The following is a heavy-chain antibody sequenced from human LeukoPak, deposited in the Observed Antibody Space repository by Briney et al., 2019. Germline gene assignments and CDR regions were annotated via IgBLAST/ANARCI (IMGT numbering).Heavy chain of an antibody. D-gene: IGHD1-14*01. CDR1: GGSFSDYF. V-gene: IGHV4-34*01. CDR2: ARPDGST. Sequence: SETLSLNCAVYGGSFSDYFCIWIRQSPGRGLEWIGEARPDGSTTYNPSLKSRVSSSLDTSRTHSSLRLRSVAAADTGLYYCVRRRKSDDTWGQGSLVTVSS. J-gene: IGHJ5*02. CDR3: VRRRKSDDT.